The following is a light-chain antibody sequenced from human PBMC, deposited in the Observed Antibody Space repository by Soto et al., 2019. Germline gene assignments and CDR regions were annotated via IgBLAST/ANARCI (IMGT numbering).Light chain of an antibody. CDR1: SSDVGAYNY. Sequence: QSALTQPPSASGSPGQSVTISCTGTSSDVGAYNYVSWYQQHPGKAPKLMIYEVTKRPSGVPDRFSGSKSGNTASLTVSGLQAEDEGDFYCSSYAGSNNFVFGGGTKLTVL. CDR3: SSYAGSNNFV. V-gene: IGLV2-8*01. CDR2: EVT. J-gene: IGLJ2*01.